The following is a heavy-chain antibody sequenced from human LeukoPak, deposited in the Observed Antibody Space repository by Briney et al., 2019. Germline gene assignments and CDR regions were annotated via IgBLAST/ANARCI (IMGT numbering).Heavy chain of an antibody. V-gene: IGHV5-51*01. CDR2: IYPGDSDT. CDR3: ARLEQLGISPAHY. CDR1: GYSFTSYW. Sequence: GESLKSSCKGSGYSFTSYWIGWVRQMPGKCLEWMGIIYPGDSDTRYSPSFQGQVTIPADKSISTAYLQWSSLKASDTAMYYCARLEQLGISPAHYWGQGTLVTVSS. J-gene: IGHJ4*02. D-gene: IGHD7-27*01.